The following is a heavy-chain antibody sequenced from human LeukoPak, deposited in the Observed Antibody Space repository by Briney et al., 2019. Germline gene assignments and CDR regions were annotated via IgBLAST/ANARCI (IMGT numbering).Heavy chain of an antibody. V-gene: IGHV3-66*01. CDR2: IYSGGST. Sequence: GGSLRLSCAASGFTFSSYAMSRVRQAPGKGLEWVSVIYSGGSTYYADSVKGRFTISRDNSKNTLYLQMNSLRAEDTAVYYCARDRRYYDSSGYYYAWFDPWGQGTLVTVSS. J-gene: IGHJ5*02. CDR3: ARDRRYYDSSGYYYAWFDP. D-gene: IGHD3-22*01. CDR1: GFTFSSYA.